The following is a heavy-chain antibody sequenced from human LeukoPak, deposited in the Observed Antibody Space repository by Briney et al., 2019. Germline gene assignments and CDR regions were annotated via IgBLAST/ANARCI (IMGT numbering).Heavy chain of an antibody. V-gene: IGHV2-70*12. CDR2: IDWDDDK. CDR1: GFSLTTSGMC. CDR3: AHAYGSGSYYTPGVFDY. D-gene: IGHD3-10*01. Sequence: SGPTLVNPTETLTLTCTFSGFSLTTSGMCVTWIRQPPGKALEWLALIDWDDDKYYNTSLKSRLTITKDTSKNQVVLTMTNMDPVDTATYYCAHAYGSGSYYTPGVFDYWGQGTLVTVSS. J-gene: IGHJ4*02.